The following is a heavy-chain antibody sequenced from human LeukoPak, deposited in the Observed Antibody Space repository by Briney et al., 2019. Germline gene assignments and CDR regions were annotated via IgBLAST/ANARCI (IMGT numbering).Heavy chain of an antibody. V-gene: IGHV3-9*01. Sequence: HSGGSLRLSCAASGFTFEDYAMHWVRQAPGKGLEWVSGISWNSGSIAYADSVKGRFTISRDNAKNSLYLQMNSLRAEDTALYYCAKDASGYDYDYFDYWGQGTLVTVSS. CDR1: GFTFEDYA. CDR2: ISWNSGSI. CDR3: AKDASGYDYDYFDY. D-gene: IGHD5-12*01. J-gene: IGHJ4*02.